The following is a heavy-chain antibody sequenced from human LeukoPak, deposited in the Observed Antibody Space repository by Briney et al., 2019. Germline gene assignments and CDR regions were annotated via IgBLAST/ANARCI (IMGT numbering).Heavy chain of an antibody. CDR1: GGSFSGYY. Sequence: PSETLSLTCAVYGGSFSGYYWSWIRQPPGKGLEWIGEINHSGSTNYNPSLKSRVTISVDTSKNQFSLKLSSVTAADTAVYYCARGVVATGLDYWGQRTLVTVSS. J-gene: IGHJ4*02. D-gene: IGHD5-12*01. V-gene: IGHV4-34*01. CDR3: ARGVVATGLDY. CDR2: INHSGST.